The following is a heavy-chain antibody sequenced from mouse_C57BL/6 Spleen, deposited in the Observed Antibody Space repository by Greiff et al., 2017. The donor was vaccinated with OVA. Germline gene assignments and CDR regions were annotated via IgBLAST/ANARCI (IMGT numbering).Heavy chain of an antibody. CDR3: ASGTTDYAMDY. J-gene: IGHJ4*01. D-gene: IGHD1-1*01. CDR1: GYSITSGYY. Sequence: EVKLMESGPGLVKPSQSLSLTCSVTGYSITSGYYWNWIRQFPGNKLEWMGYISYDGSNNYNPSLKNRISITRDTSKNQFFLKLNSVTTEDTATYYCASGTTDYAMDYWGQGTSVTVSS. CDR2: ISYDGSN. V-gene: IGHV3-6*01.